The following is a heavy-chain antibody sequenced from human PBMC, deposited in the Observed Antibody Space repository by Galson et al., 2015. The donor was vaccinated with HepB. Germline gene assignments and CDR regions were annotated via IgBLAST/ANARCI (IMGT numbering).Heavy chain of an antibody. Sequence: SLRLSCAASGFTVSSNYMSWVRQAPGKGLEWVSVIYSGGSTYYADSVKGRFTISRDNSKNTLYLQTNSLRAEDTAVYYCARDHVGDFDYWGQGTLVTVSS. D-gene: IGHD3-10*01. CDR1: GFTVSSNY. CDR2: IYSGGST. CDR3: ARDHVGDFDY. V-gene: IGHV3-53*01. J-gene: IGHJ4*02.